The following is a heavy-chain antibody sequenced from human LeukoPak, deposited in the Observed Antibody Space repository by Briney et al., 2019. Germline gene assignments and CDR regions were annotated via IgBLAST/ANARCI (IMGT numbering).Heavy chain of an antibody. Sequence: GGSLRLSCAVSGFTFSTYWMSWVRQAPGKGLEWVANIKQDGSEKYYVDSVKGRFTIPRDNAKNSLYLQMNSLRVEDTAAYYCARGSLSSGSYLNYWGQGALVTVSS. V-gene: IGHV3-7*01. D-gene: IGHD1-26*01. CDR1: GFTFSTYW. CDR3: ARGSLSSGSYLNY. J-gene: IGHJ4*02. CDR2: IKQDGSEK.